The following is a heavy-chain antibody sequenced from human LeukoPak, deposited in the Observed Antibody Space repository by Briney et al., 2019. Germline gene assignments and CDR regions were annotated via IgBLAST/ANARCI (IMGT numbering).Heavy chain of an antibody. V-gene: IGHV3-23*01. Sequence: HSGGSLRLSCAASGFTFTNHAVSWVRQAPGKGLEWVSAGGSAGGTYYADSVKGRFAISRDNSENTLSLQMSRLRVEDTAVYYCASRTWIGAGYYAFDIWGQGTMVTVSS. D-gene: IGHD2-21*01. CDR3: ASRTWIGAGYYAFDI. J-gene: IGHJ3*02. CDR1: GFTFTNHA. CDR2: GGSAGGT.